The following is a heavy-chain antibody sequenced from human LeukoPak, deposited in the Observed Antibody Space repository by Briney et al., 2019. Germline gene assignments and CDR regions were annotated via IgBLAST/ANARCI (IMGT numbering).Heavy chain of an antibody. D-gene: IGHD3-10*01. J-gene: IGHJ6*03. CDR1: GYSFTSYW. Sequence: GESLKIPCKGSGYSFTSYWIGWVRQMPGKGLEWIGIIYPGDSDTRYSPSFQGQVTISADKSISTAYLQWSSLKASDTAMYYCARIPYHYYGSGSYSNYYYYYMDVWGKGTTVTVSS. CDR2: IYPGDSDT. CDR3: ARIPYHYYGSGSYSNYYYYYMDV. V-gene: IGHV5-51*01.